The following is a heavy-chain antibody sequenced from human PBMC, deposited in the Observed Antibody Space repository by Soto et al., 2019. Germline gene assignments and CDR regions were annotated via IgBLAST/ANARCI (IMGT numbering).Heavy chain of an antibody. CDR1: GFTFSSYA. CDR3: ANGVGGSSSSRSYYYYGMDV. Sequence: EVQLLESGGGLVQPGGSLRLSCAASGFTFSSYAMSWVRQAPGKGLEWVSAISGSGGSTYYADSVKGRFTISRDNSKNTLYLQMNSLRAEDTSVYSCANGVGGSSSSRSYYYYGMDVWGQGTTVTVSS. V-gene: IGHV3-23*01. J-gene: IGHJ6*02. D-gene: IGHD6-6*01. CDR2: ISGSGGST.